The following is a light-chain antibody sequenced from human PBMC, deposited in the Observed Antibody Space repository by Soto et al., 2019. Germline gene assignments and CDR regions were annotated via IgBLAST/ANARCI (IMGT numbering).Light chain of an antibody. CDR3: SSYTTSSALL. V-gene: IGLV2-14*01. CDR2: AVT. J-gene: IGLJ2*01. CDR1: SSDVGSYNY. Sequence: QSALTQPASVSGSPGQSITISCTGTSSDVGSYNYVSWYQQHPGKTPKLIIYAVTSRPSGVSNRFSASKSGNTASLTISELQPEDEGDYYCSSYTTSSALLFGGGTQVTVL.